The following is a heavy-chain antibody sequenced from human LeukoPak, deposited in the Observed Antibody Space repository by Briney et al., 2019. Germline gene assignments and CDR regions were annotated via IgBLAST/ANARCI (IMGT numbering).Heavy chain of an antibody. CDR2: THYSGRT. D-gene: IGHD2-15*01. CDR3: ARTYCSGGTCYGLDY. J-gene: IGHJ4*02. V-gene: IGHV4-30-4*08. Sequence: SETLSLTCTVSGGSISSGDYYWSWIRQPPGKGPEWIGYTHYSGRTYYNPSLRSRLTISADTSKNQFPLRLSSVTAADTAVYYCARTYCSGGTCYGLDYWGQGTLVTVSS. CDR1: GGSISSGDYY.